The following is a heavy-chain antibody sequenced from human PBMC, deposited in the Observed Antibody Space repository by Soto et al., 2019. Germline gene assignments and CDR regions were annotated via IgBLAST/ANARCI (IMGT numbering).Heavy chain of an antibody. Sequence: XSVKISCEASGYTFARYTMPWVRQAPGQRLEWMGWINPDNGNTKSSQKFQDRVIITRDTSASTAYMDLSSLRSEDTAVYYCARGIATGQLDPWGQGSLVTVSS. D-gene: IGHD2-15*01. CDR3: ARGIATGQLDP. CDR1: GYTFARYT. CDR2: INPDNGNT. V-gene: IGHV1-3*01. J-gene: IGHJ5*02.